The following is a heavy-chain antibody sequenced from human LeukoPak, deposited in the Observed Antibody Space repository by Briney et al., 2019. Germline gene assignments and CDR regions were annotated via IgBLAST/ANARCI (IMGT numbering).Heavy chain of an antibody. V-gene: IGHV1-24*01. CDR3: ATGNRHSGYVRYYKYYGMDV. D-gene: IGHD5-12*01. J-gene: IGHJ6*04. CDR1: GYTFTGLP. CDR2: FNAEDGET. Sequence: GASVKVSCKASGYTFTGLPMHWVRQAPGKGLEWMGGFNAEDGETMYAQKFQGRVTMTEDTSTDTAYMELSSLRSVDTTMYYCATGNRHSGYVRYYKYYGMDVWGEGTTVTVSS.